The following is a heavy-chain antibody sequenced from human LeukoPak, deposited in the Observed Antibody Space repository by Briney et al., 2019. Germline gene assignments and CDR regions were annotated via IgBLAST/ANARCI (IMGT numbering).Heavy chain of an antibody. CDR1: GFTFSSYA. CDR2: ISGSGAAT. Sequence: GGSLRLSCAASGFTFSSYAMSWVRQAPGKGLEWVSAISGSGAATYYADSVKGRFTISRDNFKTTLFLHMNRLRVEDTALYYCAKTYFGDYALHAFDMWGQGTMVTVSS. D-gene: IGHD4-17*01. CDR3: AKTYFGDYALHAFDM. J-gene: IGHJ3*02. V-gene: IGHV3-23*01.